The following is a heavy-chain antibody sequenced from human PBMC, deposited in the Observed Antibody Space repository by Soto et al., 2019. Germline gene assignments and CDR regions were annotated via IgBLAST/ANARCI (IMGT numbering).Heavy chain of an antibody. CDR1: GGSISSSSYY. Sequence: QLQLQESGPGLVKPSETLSLTCTVSGGSISSSSYYWGWIRQPPGKGLEWIGSIYYSGSTYYNPSLKSRVTISVDTSKNHFSLKLSSVTAADTAVYYCATQEVGGSYVYTFDPWGQGTLVTAS. CDR2: IYYSGST. D-gene: IGHD1-26*01. CDR3: ATQEVGGSYVYTFDP. J-gene: IGHJ5*02. V-gene: IGHV4-39*02.